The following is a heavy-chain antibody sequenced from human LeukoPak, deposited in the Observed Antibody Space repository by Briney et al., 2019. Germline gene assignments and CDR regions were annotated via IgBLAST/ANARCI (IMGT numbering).Heavy chain of an antibody. V-gene: IGHV4-4*07. CDR1: GGSMNQYY. CDR2: INSTGTT. D-gene: IGHD5-12*01. CDR3: AREARSGYEGFWSDP. Sequence: SETLSLTCTVSGGSMNQYYWSWIRQPAGKGLEWIGRINSTGTTYYKPSLKSRVTMSVDTSHNQFFLKLNSVTAADTAVYYCAREARSGYEGFWSDPWGQGTVVTVSS. J-gene: IGHJ5*02.